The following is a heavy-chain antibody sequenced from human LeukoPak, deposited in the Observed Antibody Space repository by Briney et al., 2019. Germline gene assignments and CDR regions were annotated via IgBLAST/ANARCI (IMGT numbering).Heavy chain of an antibody. CDR1: GGSISSGGYS. J-gene: IGHJ6*02. CDR3: AKGDPDYYYYGMDV. CDR2: IYHSGST. V-gene: IGHV4-30-2*01. Sequence: SQTLSLTCAVSGGSISSGGYSWSWIRRPPGKGLEWIGYIYHSGSTYYNPSLKSRVTISVDRSKNQFSLKLSSVTAADTAVYYCAKGDPDYYYYGMDVWGQGTTVTVSS.